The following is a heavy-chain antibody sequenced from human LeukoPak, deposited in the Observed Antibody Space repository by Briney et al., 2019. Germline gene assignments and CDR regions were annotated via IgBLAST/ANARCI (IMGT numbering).Heavy chain of an antibody. CDR1: GYRFSNYW. V-gene: IGHV5-51*01. Sequence: GESLKISCKASGYRFSNYWIGWVRQMPGKGLEWMTIIYPGDSETRYSPSFQGQVTISADKSISTAYLQWSSLKASDTAMYYCARPPYYYDSSGYYNDAFDIWGQGTMVTVSS. J-gene: IGHJ3*02. D-gene: IGHD3-22*01. CDR3: ARPPYYYDSSGYYNDAFDI. CDR2: IYPGDSET.